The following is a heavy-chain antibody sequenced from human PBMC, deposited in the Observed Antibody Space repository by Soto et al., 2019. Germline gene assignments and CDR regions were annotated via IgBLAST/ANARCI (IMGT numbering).Heavy chain of an antibody. V-gene: IGHV4-34*01. J-gene: IGHJ4*02. Sequence: PSETLSLTCAVYGGSFSEYYWNCIRQPPGMGLEWIGDLSHTGNTKYNPSLKSRLTISLDTSKRQFSLNLRSVTAADTAMYYCVLFVEADALSDSRAQGLLVTVSS. CDR1: GGSFSEYY. CDR2: LSHTGNT. D-gene: IGHD2-15*01. CDR3: VLFVEADALSDS.